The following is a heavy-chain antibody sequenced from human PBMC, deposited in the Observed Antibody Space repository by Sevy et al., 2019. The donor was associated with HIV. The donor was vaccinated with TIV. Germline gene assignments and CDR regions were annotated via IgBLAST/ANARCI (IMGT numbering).Heavy chain of an antibody. D-gene: IGHD4-17*01. CDR1: GRSMKNYY. V-gene: IGHV4-59*13. CDR3: ASRRLRDYGDYVGAFDL. CDR2: VSDSGSA. Sequence: SETLSLTCTVSGRSMKNYYWTWIRLAPGKGLEWIGYVSDSGSAKYNPSLKSRVTFSIDTSKNKVSLTMHSVTAADTAIYFCASRRLRDYGDYVGAFDLWGQGTTVTVSS. J-gene: IGHJ3*01.